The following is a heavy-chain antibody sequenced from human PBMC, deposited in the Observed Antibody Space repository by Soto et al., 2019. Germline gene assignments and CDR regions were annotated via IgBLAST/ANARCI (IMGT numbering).Heavy chain of an antibody. D-gene: IGHD4-17*01. V-gene: IGHV3-30-3*01. CDR1: GFTFSSYA. J-gene: IGHJ4*02. Sequence: QVQLVESGGGVVQPGRSLRLSCAASGFTFSSYAMHWVRQAPGKGLEGVAVISYDGSNKYYADSVKGRFTISRDNSKNTLYLQMNSLRAEDTAVYYCARDGDDYGDFQYYFDYWGQGTLVTVSS. CDR3: ARDGDDYGDFQYYFDY. CDR2: ISYDGSNK.